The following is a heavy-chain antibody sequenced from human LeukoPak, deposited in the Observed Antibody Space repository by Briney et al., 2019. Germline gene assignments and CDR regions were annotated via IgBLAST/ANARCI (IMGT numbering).Heavy chain of an antibody. J-gene: IGHJ4*02. D-gene: IGHD1-14*01. CDR1: GYSISSGYF. CDR3: ARAREPLIYTYYFEY. V-gene: IGHV4-38-2*02. Sequence: SETLSLTCSVSGYSISSGYFWGWIRQPPGKGLEWIGRIYHTGSTYYDPSLKSRVTISVDTSRNQFSLKLSSVTAADTAIYYCARAREPLIYTYYFEYWGQGTLVTVSS. CDR2: IYHTGST.